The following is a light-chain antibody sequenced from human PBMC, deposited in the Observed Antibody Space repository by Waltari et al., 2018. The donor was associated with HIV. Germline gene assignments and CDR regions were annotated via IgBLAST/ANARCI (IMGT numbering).Light chain of an antibody. CDR1: QSLFSY. Sequence: IVLTQSPATLSLSPGESATLSCRASQSLFSYVAWYQQRPGRAPRLLIYDASNRATGIPARFSGGGSGTNFTLTITSLEPEDFALYYCQQRAGGSPLTFGGGTKV. CDR3: QQRAGGSPLT. V-gene: IGKV3-11*01. CDR2: DAS. J-gene: IGKJ4*01.